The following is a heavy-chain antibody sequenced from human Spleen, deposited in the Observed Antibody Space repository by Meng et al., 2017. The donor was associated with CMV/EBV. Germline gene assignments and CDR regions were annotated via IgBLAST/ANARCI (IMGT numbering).Heavy chain of an antibody. V-gene: IGHV1-46*01. Sequence: ASVKVSCKASGYTFTTYYIHWVRQAPGQGLEWMGVINPSGGGTSYAQKFQGRVTMTRDTSTSTVYMELSSLRSEDTAVYYCARAVQDIVVVPAATGMDVWGQGTTVTVSS. CDR1: GYTFTTYY. CDR2: INPSGGGT. CDR3: ARAVQDIVVVPAATGMDV. D-gene: IGHD2-2*01. J-gene: IGHJ6*02.